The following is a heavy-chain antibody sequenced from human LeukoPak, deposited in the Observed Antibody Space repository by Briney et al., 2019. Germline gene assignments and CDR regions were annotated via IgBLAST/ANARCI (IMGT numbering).Heavy chain of an antibody. Sequence: GGSLRLSCAASGFTFSNAWMSWVRQAPGKGLEWVAVISYDGSNIYYADSVKGRFTISRDNSKNTLYLQMNSLRPEDTAVYYCAKDVGLWALDYWGQGTLVTVSS. V-gene: IGHV3-30*18. J-gene: IGHJ4*02. CDR1: GFTFSNAW. CDR3: AKDVGLWALDY. CDR2: ISYDGSNI. D-gene: IGHD5-18*01.